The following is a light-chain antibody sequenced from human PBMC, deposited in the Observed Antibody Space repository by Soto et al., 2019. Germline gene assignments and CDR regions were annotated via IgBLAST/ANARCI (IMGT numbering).Light chain of an antibody. CDR2: EVS. J-gene: IGLJ1*01. Sequence: QSVLTQPPSASGSPGQSVTISYTGTSSDVGGYNYVSWYQQHPGKAPKLMIYEVSKQPSGVPDRFSGSKSGNTASLTVSGLQAEDEADYYCSSYAGSNNFVFGTGTKVTVL. V-gene: IGLV2-8*01. CDR1: SSDVGGYNY. CDR3: SSYAGSNNFV.